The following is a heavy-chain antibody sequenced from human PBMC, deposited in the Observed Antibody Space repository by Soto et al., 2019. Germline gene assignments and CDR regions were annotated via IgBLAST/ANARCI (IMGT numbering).Heavy chain of an antibody. Sequence: PSETLSLTCAVYGGSFSGYYGSWIRQPPGKGLEWIGEINHSGSTNYNPSLKSRVTISVDTSKNQFSLKLSSVTAADTAVYYCASGSHGTFGGVIAPLGDYCGMDVWGQGTTVTVSS. CDR3: ASGSHGTFGGVIAPLGDYCGMDV. J-gene: IGHJ6*02. CDR1: GGSFSGYY. CDR2: INHSGST. V-gene: IGHV4-34*01. D-gene: IGHD3-16*02.